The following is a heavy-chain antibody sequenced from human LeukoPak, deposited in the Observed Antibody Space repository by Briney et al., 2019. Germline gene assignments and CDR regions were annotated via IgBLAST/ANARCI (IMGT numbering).Heavy chain of an antibody. D-gene: IGHD3-16*01. J-gene: IGHJ4*01. V-gene: IGHV3-30*03. CDR1: GFTFSSYG. CDR2: ISYDGSNK. CDR3: ARGWGVDY. Sequence: GGSLRLSCAASGFTFSSYGMHWVRQVPGKGLEWVAVISYDGSNKYYADSVKGRFTISRDNSKNTLYLQMNSLRAEDTAVYYCARGWGVDYWGQGTLVTVSS.